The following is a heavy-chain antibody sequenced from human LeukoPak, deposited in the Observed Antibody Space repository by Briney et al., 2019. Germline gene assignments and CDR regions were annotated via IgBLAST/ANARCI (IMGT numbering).Heavy chain of an antibody. CDR1: GFTFSSYS. CDR2: ISSSGSTI. D-gene: IGHD5-12*01. Sequence: PGGSLRLSCAASGFTFSSYSMSWIRQAPGKGLEWVSYISSSGSTIYYADSVKGRFTIPRDNAKNSLYLQMNSLRAEDTAVYYCASCSGYDSYFDYWGQGTLVTVSS. V-gene: IGHV3-48*04. CDR3: ASCSGYDSYFDY. J-gene: IGHJ4*02.